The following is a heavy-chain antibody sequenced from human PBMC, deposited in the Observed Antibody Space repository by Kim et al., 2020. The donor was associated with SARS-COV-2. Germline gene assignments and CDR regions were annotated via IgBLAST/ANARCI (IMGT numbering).Heavy chain of an antibody. V-gene: IGHV3-33*01. CDR2: K. CDR3: ARTPSYYYGMDV. J-gene: IGHJ6*02. Sequence: KDYADSVKGRFTISRDNSKNTLYLQMNGLRAEDTAVYYCARTPSYYYGMDVWGQGTTVTVSS.